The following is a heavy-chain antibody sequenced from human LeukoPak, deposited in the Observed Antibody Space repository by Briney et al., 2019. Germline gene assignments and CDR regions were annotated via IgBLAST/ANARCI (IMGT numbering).Heavy chain of an antibody. D-gene: IGHD1-26*01. J-gene: IGHJ5*02. CDR3: ARVGWELLNLHFDP. CDR2: IKKDGSQK. Sequence: PGGSLRLSCVASGFTFSNKWMSWVRQAPGKGPEWVATIKKDGSQKYYVDSVKGRFTISRDNAQNSLYLQMNSLRVEETAIYSCARVGWELLNLHFDPWGQGTLVTVSS. CDR1: GFTFSNKW. V-gene: IGHV3-7*03.